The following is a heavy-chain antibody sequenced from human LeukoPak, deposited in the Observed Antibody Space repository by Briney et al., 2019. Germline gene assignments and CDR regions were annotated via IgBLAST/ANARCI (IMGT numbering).Heavy chain of an antibody. J-gene: IGHJ4*02. CDR2: IYYSGST. D-gene: IGHD6-19*01. CDR3: ASQRRGIAVAGITIDY. V-gene: IGHV4-59*12. Sequence: SETLSLTCTVSGGSISSYYWSWIRQPPGKGLEWIGYIYYSGSTNYNPSLKSRVTISVDTSKNQFSLKLSSVTAADTAVYYCASQRRGIAVAGITIDYWGQGTLVTVSS. CDR1: GGSISSYY.